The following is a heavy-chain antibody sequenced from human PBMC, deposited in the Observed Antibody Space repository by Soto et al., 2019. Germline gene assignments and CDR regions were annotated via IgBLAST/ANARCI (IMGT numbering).Heavy chain of an antibody. D-gene: IGHD2-2*01. Sequence: SVKVSCKASGGTFSSYAISWVRQAPGQGLEWMGGIIPIFGTANYAQKFQGRVTITADESTSTAYMELSSMRSEDTAVYYCARDRIVVVPAATYYYYYYGMDVWGQGTTVTVSS. CDR2: IIPIFGTA. CDR3: ARDRIVVVPAATYYYYYYGMDV. J-gene: IGHJ6*02. CDR1: GGTFSSYA. V-gene: IGHV1-69*13.